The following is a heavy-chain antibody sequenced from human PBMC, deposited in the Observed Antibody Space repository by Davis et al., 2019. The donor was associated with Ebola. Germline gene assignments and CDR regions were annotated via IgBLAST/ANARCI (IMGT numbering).Heavy chain of an antibody. J-gene: IGHJ3*02. D-gene: IGHD3-22*01. CDR2: IYYSGST. V-gene: IGHV4-61*08. CDR3: AREAYYYDSSGYNKGAFDM. Sequence: MPGGSLRLSCTVSGGSISSGGYYWSWIRQHPGKGLEWIGYIYYSGSTNYNPSLKSRVTISVDTSKNQFSLKLSSVTAADTAVYYCAREAYYYDSSGYNKGAFDMWGQGTMVTVSS. CDR1: GGSISSGGYY.